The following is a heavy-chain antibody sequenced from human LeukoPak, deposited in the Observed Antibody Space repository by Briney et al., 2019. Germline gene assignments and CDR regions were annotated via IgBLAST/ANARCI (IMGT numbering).Heavy chain of an antibody. CDR1: GGTFSSFA. Sequence: SVKVSCKASGGTFSSFAISWVRQAPGQGLEWMGRIIPILGIANYAQKFQGRVTITADKSTSTAYMELSSLRSEDTAVYYCARVGSGSPTGPRRPHYNWFDPWGQGTLATVSS. CDR2: IIPILGIA. J-gene: IGHJ5*02. D-gene: IGHD1-26*01. V-gene: IGHV1-69*04. CDR3: ARVGSGSPTGPRRPHYNWFDP.